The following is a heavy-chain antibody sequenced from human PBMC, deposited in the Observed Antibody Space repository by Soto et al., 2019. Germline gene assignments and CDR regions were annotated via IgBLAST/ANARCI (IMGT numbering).Heavy chain of an antibody. D-gene: IGHD5-18*01. CDR3: ARVVYSYSDVDY. V-gene: IGHV4-30-4*01. CDR2: IYYSGST. J-gene: IGHJ4*02. Sequence: SETLSLTCTVSGGSINSGDYYWSWIRQPPGKGLEWIGYIYYSGSTYYNPSLKSRVIISVDRSTNHFSLRLSSVTAADTAVYYCARVVYSYSDVDYWGQGALVTVSS. CDR1: GGSINSGDYY.